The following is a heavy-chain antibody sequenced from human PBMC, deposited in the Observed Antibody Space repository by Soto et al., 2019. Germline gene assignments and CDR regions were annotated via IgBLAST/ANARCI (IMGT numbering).Heavy chain of an antibody. CDR2: IKSKTDGGTT. J-gene: IGHJ3*02. CDR1: GFTFSNAW. V-gene: IGHV3-15*07. Sequence: EVQLVESGGGLVKPGGSLRLSCAASGFTFSNAWMNWVRQAPGKGLEWVGRIKSKTDGGTTDYAAPVKGRFTISRDDSKNTLYLQMNSLKTEDTAVYYCTTPLTYYYDSSGYFDAFDIWGKGTMVTVSS. CDR3: TTPLTYYYDSSGYFDAFDI. D-gene: IGHD3-22*01.